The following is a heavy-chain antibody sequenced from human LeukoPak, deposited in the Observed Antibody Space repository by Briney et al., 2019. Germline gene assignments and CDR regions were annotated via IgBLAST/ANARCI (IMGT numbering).Heavy chain of an antibody. Sequence: SETLSLTCAVYGGSFSGYYWSWIRQPPGKGLEWIGEINHSGSTNYNPSLKSQVTISVDTSENQFSLKLSSVTAADTAVYYCASRRTGYTPFDYWGQGTLVTVSS. D-gene: IGHD3/OR15-3a*01. CDR1: GGSFSGYY. CDR2: INHSGST. J-gene: IGHJ4*02. V-gene: IGHV4-34*01. CDR3: ASRRTGYTPFDY.